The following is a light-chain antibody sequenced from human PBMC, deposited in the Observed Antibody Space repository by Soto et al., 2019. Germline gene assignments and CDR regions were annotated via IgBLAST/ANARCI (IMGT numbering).Light chain of an antibody. CDR1: QSISTY. V-gene: IGKV1-39*01. CDR3: QQSYSTPPNT. Sequence: DIQMTQSPSSLSASVGDRVTITCRASQSISTYLNWYQQKPGKAPKVLIYGASRLQSGVPSRFSGSGSGTDFTLTISSLQPEDFATYFCQQSYSTPPNTFGGGTKVEIK. J-gene: IGKJ4*01. CDR2: GAS.